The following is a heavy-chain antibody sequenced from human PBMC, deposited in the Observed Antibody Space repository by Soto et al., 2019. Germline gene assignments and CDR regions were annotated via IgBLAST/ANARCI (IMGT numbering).Heavy chain of an antibody. V-gene: IGHV6-1*01. D-gene: IGHD3-10*01. J-gene: IGHJ4*02. CDR2: TYYRSKWYN. CDR1: GDSVSSNSAA. CDR3: ARGPPLWFGEPAFYFDY. Sequence: KQSPTLSLTCAISGDSVSSNSAAWNWIRQSPSRGLEWLGRTYYRSKWYNDYAVSVKSRITINPDTSKNQFSLQLNSVTPEDTAVYYCARGPPLWFGEPAFYFDYWGQGTLVTVSS.